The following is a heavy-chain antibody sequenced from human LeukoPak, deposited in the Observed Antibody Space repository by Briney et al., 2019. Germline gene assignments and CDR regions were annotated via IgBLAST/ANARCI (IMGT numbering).Heavy chain of an antibody. CDR1: GFTFSSYS. D-gene: IGHD3-16*02. CDR3: ARRPYDYVWGSYPYYFDY. Sequence: GGSLRLSCAASGFTFSSYSMNWVRQAPGKGLEWVSSISSSSSYIYYADSVKGRFTISRDNAKNSLYLQMNSLRAEDTAVYYCARRPYDYVWGSYPYYFDYWGQGTLVTVSS. V-gene: IGHV3-21*01. J-gene: IGHJ4*02. CDR2: ISSSSSYI.